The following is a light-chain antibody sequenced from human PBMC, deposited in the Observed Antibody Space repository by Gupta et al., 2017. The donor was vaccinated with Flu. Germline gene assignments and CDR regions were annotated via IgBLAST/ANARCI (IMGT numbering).Light chain of an antibody. CDR3: HSYDSSLSGHWV. CDR2: GNS. CDR1: NIGDGYD. J-gene: IGLJ3*02. Sequence: NIGDGYDVHWYQQLPGTAPKLVIYGNSNRPSGVPDRFSGSKSGTSASLAITGLQAEDEAEYYCHSYDSSLSGHWVFGGGTKLTVL. V-gene: IGLV1-40*01.